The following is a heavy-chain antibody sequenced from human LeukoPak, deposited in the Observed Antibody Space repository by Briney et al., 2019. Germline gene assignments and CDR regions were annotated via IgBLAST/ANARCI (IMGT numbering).Heavy chain of an antibody. D-gene: IGHD6-6*01. CDR1: GYTFTDYY. Sequence: ASVKVSCKASGYTFTDYYMHWVRQAPGQGLEWMGWINTHSGGTSYAQKFQGRVTMTRDTSISTGFMELKSLGSDDTAVYYCARSRISAPVDYWGQGTLVTASS. J-gene: IGHJ4*02. CDR2: INTHSGGT. CDR3: ARSRISAPVDY. V-gene: IGHV1-2*02.